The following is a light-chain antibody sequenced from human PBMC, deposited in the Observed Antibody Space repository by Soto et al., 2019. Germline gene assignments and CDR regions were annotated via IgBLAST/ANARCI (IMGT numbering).Light chain of an antibody. CDR3: QHYEWSPIT. J-gene: IGKJ5*01. V-gene: IGKV3-20*01. CDR1: QSSTSTY. Sequence: EIVLTQSPVTLSLSPGERATLSCRASQSSTSTYLAWYQQKPGQAPRLLIYGASSRATGIPDRFSGSGSGTDFTLTISRLEPEDFAVYYCQHYEWSPITFGQGTRLEIK. CDR2: GAS.